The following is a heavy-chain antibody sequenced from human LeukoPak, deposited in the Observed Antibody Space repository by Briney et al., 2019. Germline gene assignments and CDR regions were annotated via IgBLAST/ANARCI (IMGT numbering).Heavy chain of an antibody. CDR1: GYSFTSYW. V-gene: IGHV5-51*01. D-gene: IGHD6-13*01. Sequence: GESLKISCKGSGYSFTSYWIGWVRQMPGKGLEWMGIIYPGDSDTRYSPSFQGQVTISADKSISTAYLQWSSLKASDTAMYYCARHKSSSWSIQVIDAFDIWGQGTMVTVSS. CDR3: ARHKSSSWSIQVIDAFDI. J-gene: IGHJ3*02. CDR2: IYPGDSDT.